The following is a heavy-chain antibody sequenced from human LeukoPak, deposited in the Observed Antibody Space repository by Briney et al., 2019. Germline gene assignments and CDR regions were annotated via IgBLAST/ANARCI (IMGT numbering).Heavy chain of an antibody. CDR3: ARNDWDGYHP. J-gene: IGHJ5*02. Sequence: GGSLRLSCAASGFTFSSYWMSWVRQAPGKGLEWVANIKRDGSDKNYVDSVKGRFTISRDNAKNSLYLQMNSLRAEDTAVYYCARNDWDGYHPWGQGTLVIVSS. D-gene: IGHD5-24*01. V-gene: IGHV3-7*01. CDR2: IKRDGSDK. CDR1: GFTFSSYW.